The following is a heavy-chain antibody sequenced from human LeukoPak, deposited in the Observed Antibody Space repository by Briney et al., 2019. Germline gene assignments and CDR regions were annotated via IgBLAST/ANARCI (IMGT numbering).Heavy chain of an antibody. CDR3: AKDLETLGGGDPTDYFDY. Sequence: TGGSLRLSCAASGFTFSSYAMHWVRQAPGKGLEWVANIKQDGTEKYYVDSVRGRFTISRDNAKNTLYLQMNSLRAEDTAVYYCAKDLETLGGGDPTDYFDYWGQGTLVTVSS. CDR1: GFTFSSYA. D-gene: IGHD2-21*02. V-gene: IGHV3-7*01. CDR2: IKQDGTEK. J-gene: IGHJ4*02.